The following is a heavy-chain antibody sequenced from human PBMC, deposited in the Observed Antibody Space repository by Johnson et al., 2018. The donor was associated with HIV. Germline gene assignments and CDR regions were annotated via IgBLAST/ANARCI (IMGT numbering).Heavy chain of an antibody. CDR2: IYSGGST. V-gene: IGHV3-66*01. D-gene: IGHD3-22*01. Sequence: VQLVESGGGLVQPGGSLRLSCAASGFTFSSYAMSWVRQAPGKGLEWVSVIYSGGSTYYADSAKGRFPIPRDNSKNTLYLQMNSLRGEDTAVYYCASRNRGGHYYYDSRTDAFDIWGQGTMVTVSS. CDR3: ASRNRGGHYYYDSRTDAFDI. J-gene: IGHJ3*02. CDR1: GFTFSSYA.